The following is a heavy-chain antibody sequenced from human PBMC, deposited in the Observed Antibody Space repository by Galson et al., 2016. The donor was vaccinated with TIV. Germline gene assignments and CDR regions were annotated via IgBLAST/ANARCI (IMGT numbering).Heavy chain of an antibody. J-gene: IGHJ6*02. V-gene: IGHV4-38-2*02. CDR2: IDHSGIT. D-gene: IGHD2-2*01. Sequence: SETLSLTCTVSGFSISSGYYWGWVRQSPRKGLEWIGNIDHSGITYYNPSFKSRITISVDTSKNQISLTLNSVTAADTAVYYCARDCTSTTCRPYYYGMDVWGPGTTVIVSS. CDR1: GFSISSGYY. CDR3: ARDCTSTTCRPYYYGMDV.